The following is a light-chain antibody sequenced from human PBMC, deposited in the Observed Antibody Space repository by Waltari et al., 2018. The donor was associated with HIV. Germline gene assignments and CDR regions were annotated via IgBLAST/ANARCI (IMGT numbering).Light chain of an antibody. CDR3: QSYDISLSGLGV. J-gene: IGLJ3*02. CDR2: DNN. Sequence: QSVLTQPPSVSGAPGQRVTISCTGSSSNIGAGYDVHWYQQLPGTAPNLLIYDNNNRPSGVPDRFSGSKSGTSASLAITGLQADDEADYYCQSYDISLSGLGVFGGGTKLTVL. CDR1: SSNIGAGYD. V-gene: IGLV1-40*01.